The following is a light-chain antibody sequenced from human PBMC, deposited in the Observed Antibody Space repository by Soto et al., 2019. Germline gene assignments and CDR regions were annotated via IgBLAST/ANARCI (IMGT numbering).Light chain of an antibody. V-gene: IGKV3-20*01. J-gene: IGKJ1*01. CDR3: QQYGSSPPT. Sequence: EIVVTQFPATLSESPGERVTLSCRASQSVSTNLAWYQQRPGEAPRLLIFDASARAVDIPGRFSGSGSGTEFTLTISRLEPEDFAVYYCQQYGSSPPTFGQGTKVEIK. CDR2: DAS. CDR1: QSVSTN.